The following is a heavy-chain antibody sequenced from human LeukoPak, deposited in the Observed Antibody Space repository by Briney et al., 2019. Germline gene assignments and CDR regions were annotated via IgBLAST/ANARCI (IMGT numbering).Heavy chain of an antibody. Sequence: GASVKVSCKASGYTFTSYDINWVRQATGQGLEWMGWMNPNSGNTGYAQKFQGRVTMTRNTSISTAYMELSSLRSEDTAVYYCARGRATIFGATRHYYYYGMDVWGQGTTVTVSS. CDR3: ARGRATIFGATRHYYYYGMDV. CDR1: GYTFTSYD. V-gene: IGHV1-8*01. CDR2: MNPNSGNT. J-gene: IGHJ6*02. D-gene: IGHD3-3*01.